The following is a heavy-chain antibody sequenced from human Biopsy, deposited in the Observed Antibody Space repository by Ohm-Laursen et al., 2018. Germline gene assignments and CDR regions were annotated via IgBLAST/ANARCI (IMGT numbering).Heavy chain of an antibody. Sequence: GSSVKVSCKTSGYTFTSYYMHWARQAPGQGLKWMGVMTPIPTYAQKFQGRLTLTRDTSTSTVYMELSSLRSEDTAIYYCARRDSLDYWGQGTLVTVSS. CDR2: MTPIP. J-gene: IGHJ4*02. CDR3: ARRDSLDY. V-gene: IGHV1-46*01. CDR1: GYTFTSYY.